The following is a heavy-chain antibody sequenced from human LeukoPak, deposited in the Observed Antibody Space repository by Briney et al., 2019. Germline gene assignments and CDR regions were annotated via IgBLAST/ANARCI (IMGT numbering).Heavy chain of an antibody. J-gene: IGHJ4*02. D-gene: IGHD2-2*02. V-gene: IGHV4-59*01. CDR2: IYYSGST. CDR1: GGSISSYY. Sequence: SETLSLTCTASGGSISSYYWSWIRQPPGKGLEWIGYIYYSGSTSYNPSLKSRVTISVDTSKNQFSLKLSSVTAADTAVYYCARDESGAIGDYFDYWGQGTVVTVSS. CDR3: ARDESGAIGDYFDY.